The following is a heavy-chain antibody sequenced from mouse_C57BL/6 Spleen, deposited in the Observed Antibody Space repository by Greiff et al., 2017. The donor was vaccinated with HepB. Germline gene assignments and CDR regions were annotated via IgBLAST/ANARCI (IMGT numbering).Heavy chain of an antibody. CDR3: ARGDYGSSSFFDY. CDR1: GFTFSDYG. D-gene: IGHD1-1*01. Sequence: EVQLQESGGGLVKPGGSLKLSCAASGFTFSDYGMHWVRQAPEKGLEWVAYISSGSSTIYYADTVKGRFTISRDNAKNTLFLQMTSLRSEDTAMYYCARGDYGSSSFFDYWGQGTTLTVSS. V-gene: IGHV5-17*01. J-gene: IGHJ2*01. CDR2: ISSGSSTI.